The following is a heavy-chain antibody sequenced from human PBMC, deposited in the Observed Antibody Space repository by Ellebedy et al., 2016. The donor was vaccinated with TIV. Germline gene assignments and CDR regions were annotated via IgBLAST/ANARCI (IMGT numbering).Heavy chain of an antibody. J-gene: IGHJ3*02. Sequence: GSLRLSCAASGFTFSSYSMNWVRQPPGKGLEWIGSIYYSGSTYYNPSLKSRVTISVDTSKNQFSLKLSSVTAADTAVYYCARIVGATGAFDIWGQGTMVTVSS. D-gene: IGHD1-26*01. V-gene: IGHV4-39*07. CDR2: IYYSGST. CDR1: GFTFSSYS. CDR3: ARIVGATGAFDI.